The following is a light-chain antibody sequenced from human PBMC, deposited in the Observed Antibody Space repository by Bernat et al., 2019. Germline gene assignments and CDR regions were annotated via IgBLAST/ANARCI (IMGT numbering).Light chain of an antibody. Sequence: DIQLTQSPSFLSASVGDRVTITCRASQGISSYLAWYQQKPGKAPKLLIYAASSLQRGVPSRFSGSGSGTDFPFTISSLQPADIATYYCQQYDNLPFTFGGGTKVEI. V-gene: IGKV1-33*01. CDR2: AAS. CDR1: QGISSY. J-gene: IGKJ4*01. CDR3: QQYDNLPFT.